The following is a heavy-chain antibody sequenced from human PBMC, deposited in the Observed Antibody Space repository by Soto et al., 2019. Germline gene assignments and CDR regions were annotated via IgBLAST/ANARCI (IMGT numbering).Heavy chain of an antibody. CDR1: VFFFSAYA. J-gene: IGHJ4*02. D-gene: IGHD6-13*01. CDR2: ISGSGGKS. Sequence: GWSLRLSCAASVFFFSAYAMTWARRAPGKGLEWVSSISGSGGKSYYEDSVKGRFTISRDNYKNTLYLQMNSLRAEDTAVYYCANWVEGSHVYFDYWGRGTLVTVSS. V-gene: IGHV3-23*01. CDR3: ANWVEGSHVYFDY.